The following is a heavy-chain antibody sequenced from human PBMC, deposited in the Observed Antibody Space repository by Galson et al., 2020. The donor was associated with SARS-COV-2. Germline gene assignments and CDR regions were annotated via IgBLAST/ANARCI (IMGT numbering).Heavy chain of an antibody. CDR1: GFIFGDYG. D-gene: IGHD3-10*01. V-gene: IGHV3-20*04. CDR3: ARKDYYGSGNDV. CDR2: INWSGGTT. Sequence: GGSLRLSCAASGFIFGDYGMTWVRQVPGKGLEWVSGINWSGGTTVYGASVKGRFTISRDNAKNSLYLQMNSLRVEDTAFYYCARKDYYGSGNDVWGQGTTVTVSS. J-gene: IGHJ6*02.